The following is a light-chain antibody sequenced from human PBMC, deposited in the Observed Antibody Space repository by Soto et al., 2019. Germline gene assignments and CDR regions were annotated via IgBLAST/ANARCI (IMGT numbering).Light chain of an antibody. CDR1: QSVRSN. Sequence: EIVMTQSLATLSVSPWERATLSCRASQSVRSNLAWYQQKPGQAPRLLIYDASNRATGIPARFSGSGSGTDFTLTISSLEPEDFAVYYCQQRSNWPLTFGQGTRLEN. J-gene: IGKJ5*01. V-gene: IGKV3-11*01. CDR2: DAS. CDR3: QQRSNWPLT.